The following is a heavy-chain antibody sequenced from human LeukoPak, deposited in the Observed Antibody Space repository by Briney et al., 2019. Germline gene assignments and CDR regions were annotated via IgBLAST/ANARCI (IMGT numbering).Heavy chain of an antibody. J-gene: IGHJ6*03. D-gene: IGHD3-10*01. CDR3: ARQGSGSYYQGYYYYMDV. V-gene: IGHV4-34*01. CDR1: GGSFSGYY. CDR2: IYYSGST. Sequence: SETLSLTCAVYGGSFSGYYWSWIRQPPGKGLEWIGSIYYSGSTYYNPSLKSRVTISVDTSKNQFSLKLSSVTAADTAVYYCARQGSGSYYQGYYYYMDVWGKGTTVTISS.